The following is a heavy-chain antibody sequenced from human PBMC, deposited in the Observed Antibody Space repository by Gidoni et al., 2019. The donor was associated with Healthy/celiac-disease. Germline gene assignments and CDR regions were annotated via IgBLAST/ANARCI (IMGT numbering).Heavy chain of an antibody. CDR1: GSPFDDYD. CDR2: ISWNRGSI. J-gene: IGHJ4*02. Sequence: EVQLVESGGGLVQTGRSRRLSCEASGSPFDDYDMTWVRQAPGKGLEWVSGISWNRGSIGYADSVKGRFTISRDNAKNSLYLQMNSLRAEDTALYYCAKGILTGYFGGLDYWGQGTLVTVSS. CDR3: AKGILTGYFGGLDY. D-gene: IGHD3-9*01. V-gene: IGHV3-9*01.